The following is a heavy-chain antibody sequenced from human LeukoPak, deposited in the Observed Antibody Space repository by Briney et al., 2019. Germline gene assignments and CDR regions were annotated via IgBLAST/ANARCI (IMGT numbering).Heavy chain of an antibody. D-gene: IGHD2-15*01. CDR3: ARQPSGLPRDHYDC. CDR2: IYYSGST. J-gene: IGHJ4*02. V-gene: IGHV4-59*01. CDR1: GGSMSNYY. Sequence: SETLSLTCTVSGGSMSNYYWTWIRQPPGKGLEWLGYIYYSGSTDYSPSLKSRVTISVDTSKNQFSLNLRSVTAADTAVYYCARQPSGLPRDHYDCWGQGTLVTVSS.